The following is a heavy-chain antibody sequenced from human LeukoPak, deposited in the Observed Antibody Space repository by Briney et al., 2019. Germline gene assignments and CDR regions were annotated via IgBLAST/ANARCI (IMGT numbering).Heavy chain of an antibody. CDR2: FDPEDGET. CDR1: GYTLTELS. Sequence: GASVKVSCKVSGYTLTELSMHWVRQAPGKGLEWMGGFDPEDGETIYAQKFQGRVTMTEDTSTDTAYMELSSLRPEDTAVYYCVRRQHQNWGFDLWGRGTLVTVSS. V-gene: IGHV1-24*01. CDR3: VRRQHQNWGFDL. J-gene: IGHJ2*01. D-gene: IGHD6-13*01.